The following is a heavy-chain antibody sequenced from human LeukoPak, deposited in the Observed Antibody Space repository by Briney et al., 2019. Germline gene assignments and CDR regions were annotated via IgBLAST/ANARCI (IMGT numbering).Heavy chain of an antibody. D-gene: IGHD5-12*01. J-gene: IGHJ4*02. Sequence: SVKVSCKASGGTFSSYAISWVRQAPGQGLEWMGRIIPIFGTANYAQKFQGRVTITTDESTSTAYMGLSGLRSEDTAVYYCAREARERGYSGYDDYWGQGTLVTVSS. CDR2: IIPIFGTA. CDR3: AREARERGYSGYDDY. CDR1: GGTFSSYA. V-gene: IGHV1-69*05.